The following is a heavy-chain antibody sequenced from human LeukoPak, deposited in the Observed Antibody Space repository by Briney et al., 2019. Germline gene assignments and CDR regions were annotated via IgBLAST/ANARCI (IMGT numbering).Heavy chain of an antibody. V-gene: IGHV3-48*01. J-gene: IGHJ4*02. D-gene: IGHD3-22*01. CDR1: GFTFSTYN. CDR3: ARGGLYYDTSAYYYMNY. Sequence: GGSLRLSCAASGFTFSTYNMHWVRQAPGKGLEWISYITTAGNVIFYADSVKGRFTISRDEAKNPLYLQMDSLRAEDTAFYYCARGGLYYDTSAYYYMNYWGQGTLVTVSS. CDR2: ITTAGNVI.